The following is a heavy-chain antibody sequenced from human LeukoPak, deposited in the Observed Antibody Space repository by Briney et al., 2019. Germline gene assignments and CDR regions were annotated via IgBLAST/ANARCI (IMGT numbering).Heavy chain of an antibody. CDR1: GGTFSSYA. CDR3: ARDGVPGHSSSCIDY. D-gene: IGHD6-6*01. CDR2: IIPIFGTA. V-gene: IGHV1-69*13. Sequence: SVTVSCKASGGTFSSYAISWVRQAPGQGLEWMGGIIPIFGTANYEHKFQGRVTITADESTSTAYMELSSLRSEDTAVYYCARDGVPGHSSSCIDYWGQGTLVTVSS. J-gene: IGHJ4*02.